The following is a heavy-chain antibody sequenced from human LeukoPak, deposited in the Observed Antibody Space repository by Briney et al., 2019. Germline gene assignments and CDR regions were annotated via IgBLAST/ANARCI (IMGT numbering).Heavy chain of an antibody. J-gene: IGHJ6*03. CDR2: ISDSGNYL. Sequence: GGSLRLSCAASGFTFSSYDMTWVRQAPGRGLEWVACISDSGNYLYYAESVKGRFTISRDNAKNSLFLQLNTLRTEDTALYFCARDLRSGWPFSEFYYMDVWGKGTTVTVSS. D-gene: IGHD6-19*01. CDR3: ARDLRSGWPFSEFYYMDV. CDR1: GFTFSSYD. V-gene: IGHV3-21*01.